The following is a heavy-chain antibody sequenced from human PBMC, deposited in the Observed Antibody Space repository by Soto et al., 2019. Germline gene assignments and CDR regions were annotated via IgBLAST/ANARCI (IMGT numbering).Heavy chain of an antibody. V-gene: IGHV4-34*01. J-gene: IGHJ4*02. CDR3: ARVRPFLSLDY. CDR2: INHSGST. CDR1: GGSFSGYY. Sequence: SETLSLTCAVYGGSFSGYYWSWIRQPPGKGLEWIGEINHSGSTNYNLSLKSRVTISVDTSKNQFSLKLSSVTAADTAVYYCARVRPFLSLDYWGQGTLVTVSS. D-gene: IGHD3-3*01.